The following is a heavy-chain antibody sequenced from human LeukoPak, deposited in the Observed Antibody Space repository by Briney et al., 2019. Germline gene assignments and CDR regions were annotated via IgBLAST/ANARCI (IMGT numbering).Heavy chain of an antibody. J-gene: IGHJ3*02. CDR1: GGSISSSSYY. CDR2: IYYCGST. CDR3: ARRPIPLGPILGYGSNPCCDTGGYDT. D-gene: IGHD2-2*02. Sequence: SETLSLTCTVSGGSISSSSYYWGWLRQPPGKGLEWIGSIYYCGSTYYNPSLKSRVPIFVDTSKNLFSLKLLSVTAADTAVYYCARRPIPLGPILGYGSNPCCDTGGYDTWGQGTMVTVSS. V-gene: IGHV4-39*01.